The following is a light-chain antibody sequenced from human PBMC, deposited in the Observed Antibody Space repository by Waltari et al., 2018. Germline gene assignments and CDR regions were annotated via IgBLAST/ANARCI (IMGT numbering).Light chain of an antibody. CDR2: KAS. Sequence: DIQMTQSPSTLSASVGDSVTITCRASQNINTWLAWHQQKPGKAPTLLIYKASSLESGVPSRFSGSGSGTEFTLTISSLQPDDFATYYCLQYNGEPRTFGQGTKVEVK. CDR3: LQYNGEPRT. V-gene: IGKV1-5*03. J-gene: IGKJ1*01. CDR1: QNINTW.